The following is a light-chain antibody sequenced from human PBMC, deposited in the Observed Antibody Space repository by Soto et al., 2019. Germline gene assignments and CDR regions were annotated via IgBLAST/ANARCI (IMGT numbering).Light chain of an antibody. V-gene: IGLV1-51*01. Sequence: QSELTQPPSVSAAPGQKVIISCSGTSSNIGKNYVFWYQQFPGTAPKLLIYDNYKRPSGIPDRFSVSKSGASATLAITGLHTGDEADYYCGAWDTSLRAVVFGGGTKLTVL. J-gene: IGLJ2*01. CDR1: SSNIGKNY. CDR3: GAWDTSLRAVV. CDR2: DNY.